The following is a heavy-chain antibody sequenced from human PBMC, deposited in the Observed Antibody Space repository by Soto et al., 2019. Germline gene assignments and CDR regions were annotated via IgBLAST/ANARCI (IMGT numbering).Heavy chain of an antibody. CDR2: ISYDGSNK. Sequence: QVQLVESGGGVVQPGRSLRLSCAASGFTFSSYGMHWVRQAPGKGLEWVAVISYDGSNKYYADSVKGRFTISRDNSKNTLYLQMNSLRAEDTAVYYCVRQWHAFDIWGQGTMVTVSS. D-gene: IGHD6-19*01. J-gene: IGHJ3*02. CDR3: VRQWHAFDI. CDR1: GFTFSSYG. V-gene: IGHV3-30*03.